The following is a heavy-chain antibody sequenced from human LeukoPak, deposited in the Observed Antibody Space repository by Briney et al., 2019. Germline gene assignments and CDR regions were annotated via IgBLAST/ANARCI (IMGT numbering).Heavy chain of an antibody. Sequence: PGGSLRLSCAASGFTFSTYAMSWVRQAPGKGLEWVSAISGSGGSTYYADSVKGRFTISRDNSKNTLYLQMNSLRAEDTAVYYCAKSHGYSYGFDYWGQGTLVTVSS. D-gene: IGHD5-18*01. J-gene: IGHJ4*02. CDR3: AKSHGYSYGFDY. CDR2: ISGSGGST. CDR1: GFTFSTYA. V-gene: IGHV3-23*01.